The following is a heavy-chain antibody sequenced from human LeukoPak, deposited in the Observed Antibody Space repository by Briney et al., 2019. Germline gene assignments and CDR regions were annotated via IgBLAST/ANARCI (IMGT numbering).Heavy chain of an antibody. CDR3: ARLLYYYDSSGSLYNWFDP. CDR1: GGSISSGDYY. V-gene: IGHV4-30-4*01. CDR2: IYYSGST. Sequence: PSETLSLTCTVSGGSISSGDYYWSWIRQPPGKGLEWIGYIYYSGSTYYNPSLKSRVTISVDTSKNQFSLKLSSVTAADTAVYYCARLLYYYDSSGSLYNWFDPWGQGTLVTVSS. J-gene: IGHJ5*02. D-gene: IGHD3-22*01.